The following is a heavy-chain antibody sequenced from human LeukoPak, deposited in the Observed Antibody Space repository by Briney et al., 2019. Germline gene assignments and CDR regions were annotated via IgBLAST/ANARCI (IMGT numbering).Heavy chain of an antibody. CDR3: AREDRNYDILTGYYQYYFDY. Sequence: PGGSLRLSCAASGFTFSSYSMNWVRQAAGKGLEWVSSISSNSSYIYYADSVKGRFIISRDNAKNSLYLQMNSLRAEDTAVYYCAREDRNYDILTGYYQYYFDYWGQGTLVTVSS. CDR1: GFTFSSYS. J-gene: IGHJ4*02. CDR2: ISSNSSYI. D-gene: IGHD3-9*01. V-gene: IGHV3-21*01.